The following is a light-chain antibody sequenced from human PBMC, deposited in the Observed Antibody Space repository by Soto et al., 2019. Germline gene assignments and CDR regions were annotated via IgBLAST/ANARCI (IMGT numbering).Light chain of an antibody. CDR1: SSNIGAGYD. CDR3: QSYDSSLSAL. Sequence: QSVLTQPPSVSGAPGQRVTISYTGSSSNIGAGYDVHWYQQLPGTAPKLLIYGNSKRPSGVPDRFSGSKSGTSASLTITALQAEDEADYYCQSYDSSLSALFGGGTKLTVL. V-gene: IGLV1-40*01. CDR2: GNS. J-gene: IGLJ3*02.